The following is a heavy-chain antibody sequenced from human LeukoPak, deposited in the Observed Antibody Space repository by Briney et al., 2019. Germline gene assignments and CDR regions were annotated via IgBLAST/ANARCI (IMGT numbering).Heavy chain of an antibody. Sequence: GGSLRLSCAASGFTFSSYSMNWVRQAPGKGLEWVSSISSSSSYIYYADSVKGRFTISRDNDKNSLYLQMNSLRAEDTAVYYCARDQMVQLWDRYYYYYYYMDVWGKGTTVTVSS. D-gene: IGHD5-18*01. CDR3: ARDQMVQLWDRYYYYYYYMDV. CDR2: ISSSSSYI. V-gene: IGHV3-21*01. CDR1: GFTFSSYS. J-gene: IGHJ6*03.